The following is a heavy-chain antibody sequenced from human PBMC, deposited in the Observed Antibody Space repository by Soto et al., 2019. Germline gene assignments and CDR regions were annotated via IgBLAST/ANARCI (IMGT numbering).Heavy chain of an antibody. Sequence: ASVKVSCKASGGTFSSYAISWVRQAPGQGLEWMGGIIPIFGTANYAQKFQGRVTITADESTSTAYMELSSLRSEDTAVYYCARVMGTDGWSNHCLDLWGQGTMVTVSS. J-gene: IGHJ3*01. D-gene: IGHD6-19*01. V-gene: IGHV1-69*13. CDR2: IIPIFGTA. CDR1: GGTFSSYA. CDR3: ARVMGTDGWSNHCLDL.